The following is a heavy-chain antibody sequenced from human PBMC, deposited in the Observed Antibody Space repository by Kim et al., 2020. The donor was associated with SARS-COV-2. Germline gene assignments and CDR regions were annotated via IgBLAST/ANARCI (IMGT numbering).Heavy chain of an antibody. J-gene: IGHJ5*02. CDR1: GGTFIRYA. V-gene: IGHV1-69*04. D-gene: IGHD2-21*02. CDR2: LSPMLGVV. Sequence: SVKVSCKTPGGTFIRYAISWVRQAPGQGLEWMGRLSPMLGVVNYAQRLQGRVTITAETSTNTAYMELRSLGSEDTAIYYCTRDHCGGDCYSDLWDQGTLVTVSS. CDR3: TRDHCGGDCYSDL.